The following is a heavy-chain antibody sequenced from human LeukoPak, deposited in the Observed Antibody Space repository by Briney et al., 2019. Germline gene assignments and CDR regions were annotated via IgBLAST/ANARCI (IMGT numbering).Heavy chain of an antibody. CDR2: TNHSGST. J-gene: IGHJ1*01. CDR3: ARGRMLYTRERSFQH. V-gene: IGHV4-34*01. CDR1: GGSFSGYY. D-gene: IGHD2-8*01. Sequence: PSETLSLTCAVYGGSFSGYYWSWIRQPPGKGLEWIGETNHSGSTNYNPSLKSRVTISVDTSKNQFSLKLSSVTAADTAVYYCARGRMLYTRERSFQHWGQGTLVTVSS.